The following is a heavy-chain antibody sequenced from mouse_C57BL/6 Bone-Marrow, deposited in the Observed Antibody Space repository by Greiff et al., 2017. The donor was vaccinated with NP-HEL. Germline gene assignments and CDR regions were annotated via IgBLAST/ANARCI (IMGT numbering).Heavy chain of an antibody. J-gene: IGHJ4*01. D-gene: IGHD1-1*01. Sequence: VHLVESGPGLVQPSQSLSITCTVSGFSLTSYGVHWVRQSPGKGLEWLGVIWSGGSTDYNAAFISRLSISKDNSKSQVFFKMNSLQADDTAIYYCARKGYGSSHYYAMDFWGQGTSVTVSS. V-gene: IGHV2-2*01. CDR1: GFSLTSYG. CDR3: ARKGYGSSHYYAMDF. CDR2: IWSGGST.